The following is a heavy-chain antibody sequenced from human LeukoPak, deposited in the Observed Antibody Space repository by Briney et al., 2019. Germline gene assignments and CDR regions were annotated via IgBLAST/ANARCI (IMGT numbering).Heavy chain of an antibody. J-gene: IGHJ4*02. V-gene: IGHV3-48*01. CDR2: ISSSTRRI. CDR1: GFNFSSYS. D-gene: IGHD3-10*01. Sequence: GGSLRLSCAASGFNFSSYSLNWVRQAPGKGLEWVSYISSSTRRIYYADSVKGRFTISRDNSKNTLYLQMNSLRAEDTAVYYCAKAMVRGVMNYFDYWGQGTLVTVSS. CDR3: AKAMVRGVMNYFDY.